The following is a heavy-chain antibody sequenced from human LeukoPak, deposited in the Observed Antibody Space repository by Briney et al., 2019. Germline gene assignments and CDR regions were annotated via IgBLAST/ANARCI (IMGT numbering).Heavy chain of an antibody. CDR1: GFTFSSYE. J-gene: IGHJ4*02. CDR3: ARGYYSDTTGYNPLGH. CDR2: ISSSGSSM. Sequence: GGSLRLSCAASGFTFSSYEMNWVRQAPGKGLEWISYISSSGSSMSYADSVKGRFTISRDNAKNSMYLQMTSLRAGDAAVYYCARGYYSDTTGYNPLGHWGQGTLVTVSS. D-gene: IGHD3-22*01. V-gene: IGHV3-48*03.